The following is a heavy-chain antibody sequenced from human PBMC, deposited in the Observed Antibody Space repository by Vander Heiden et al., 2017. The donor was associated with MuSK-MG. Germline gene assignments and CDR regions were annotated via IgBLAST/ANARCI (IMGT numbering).Heavy chain of an antibody. D-gene: IGHD3-22*01. CDR1: GGSFSGYY. V-gene: IGHV4-34*01. J-gene: IGHJ4*02. CDR2: INHSGST. CDR3: ARGGGYYDSSGYYLFDY. Sequence: QVQLQQWGAGLLKPSETLSLTCAVYGGSFSGYYWSWIRQPPGKGLEWIGEINHSGSTNYNPSLKSRVTISVDTSKNQFSLKLSSVTAADTAVYYCARGGGYYDSSGYYLFDYWGQGTLVTVSS.